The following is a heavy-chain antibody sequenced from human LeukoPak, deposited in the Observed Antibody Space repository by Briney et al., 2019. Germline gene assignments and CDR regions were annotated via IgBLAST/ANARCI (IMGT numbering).Heavy chain of an antibody. CDR3: AKSAVLRYFDWS. V-gene: IGHV3-74*01. Sequence: GGSLRLSCVASGFTFSTYWIHWVRQAPGKGLLWVSRINSDGSTTSYADSVKGRFTISRDNAKNTLYLQMNSLRAEDTAVYYCAKSAVLRYFDWSWGQGTLVTVSS. J-gene: IGHJ5*02. CDR1: GFTFSTYW. CDR2: INSDGSTT. D-gene: IGHD3-9*01.